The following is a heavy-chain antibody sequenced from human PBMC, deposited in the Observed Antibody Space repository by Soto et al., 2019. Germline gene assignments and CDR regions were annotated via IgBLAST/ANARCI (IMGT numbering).Heavy chain of an antibody. CDR3: AKYGARLQPYWFDS. J-gene: IGHJ5*01. V-gene: IGHV3-23*01. CDR1: GFTFSDYA. Sequence: EVQLLESGGGLVQPGGSLRLSCTASGFTFSDYAMIWVRQAPGKGLEWVSAITGSDRSTYYADSVKGRFTISRDSSKKTLYRQMHDLRAEDTAVYYCAKYGARLQPYWFDSWGQGTLVTVSS. D-gene: IGHD6-25*01. CDR2: ITGSDRST.